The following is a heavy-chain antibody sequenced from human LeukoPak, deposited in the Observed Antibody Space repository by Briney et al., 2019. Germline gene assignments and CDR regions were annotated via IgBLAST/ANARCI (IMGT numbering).Heavy chain of an antibody. D-gene: IGHD3-16*01. Sequence: SETLSLTCTVSGHSFSNYHWSWLRQPPGKGLEWVGYISSSGTTSYNPSLKSRLTISVDTSKNQFSLKLNSVTAADTAVYYCARVGRGDHTWGSYYCDHWGQGTLVSVSS. J-gene: IGHJ4*02. V-gene: IGHV4-59*01. CDR1: GHSFSNYH. CDR3: ARVGRGDHTWGSYYCDH. CDR2: ISSSGTT.